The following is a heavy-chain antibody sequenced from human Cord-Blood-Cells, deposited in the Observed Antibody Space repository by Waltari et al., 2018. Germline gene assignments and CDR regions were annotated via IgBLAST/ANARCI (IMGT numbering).Heavy chain of an antibody. V-gene: IGHV1-2*06. D-gene: IGHD1-1*01. CDR1: GYTFTGYY. J-gene: IGHJ5*02. CDR2: INPNSGGT. CDR3: ARLLRGTTGTNWFDP. Sequence: QVQLVQSGAEVKKPGASVKVSCKASGYTFTGYYMHWVRQAPGQGLEWMGRINPNSGGTNYAQKFQGRVTMTRDTSISTACMELSRLRSDDTAVYYCARLLRGTTGTNWFDPWGQGTLVTVSS.